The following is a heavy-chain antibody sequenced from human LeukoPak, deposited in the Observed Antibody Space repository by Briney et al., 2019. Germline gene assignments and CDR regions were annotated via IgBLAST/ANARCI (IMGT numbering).Heavy chain of an antibody. J-gene: IGHJ1*01. Sequence: PSETLSLTCTVSGGSISSYYWSWIRQPPGKGLEWIGSIFYSGSTNYNPSLKSRVTISVDTSKNQFSLKLSSVTAADTAVYYCARSGYYDSSNQHWGQGTLVTVSS. CDR1: GGSISSYY. V-gene: IGHV4-59*12. CDR2: IFYSGST. CDR3: ARSGYYDSSNQH. D-gene: IGHD3-22*01.